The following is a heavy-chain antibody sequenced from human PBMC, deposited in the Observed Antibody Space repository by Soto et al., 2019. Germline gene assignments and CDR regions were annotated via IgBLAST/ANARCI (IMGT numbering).Heavy chain of an antibody. Sequence: QVQLVQSGAEVKKPGSSVKVSCKASGGTFSSYAISWVRQAPGQGLEWMGGIIPISGTANYAQKFQGRVTITADESTSTAYMELSSLRSEDTAVYYCARRGGLERGRDYYYGMDVWGQGTTVTVSS. J-gene: IGHJ6*02. V-gene: IGHV1-69*12. D-gene: IGHD1-1*01. CDR1: GGTFSSYA. CDR3: ARRGGLERGRDYYYGMDV. CDR2: IIPISGTA.